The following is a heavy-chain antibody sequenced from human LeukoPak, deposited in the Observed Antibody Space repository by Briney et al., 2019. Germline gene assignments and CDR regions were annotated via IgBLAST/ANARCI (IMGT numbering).Heavy chain of an antibody. J-gene: IGHJ4*02. CDR3: AKDLLKTQMTVTAPFDY. Sequence: GGSLRLSCAASGFTFSSYSMNWVRQAPGKGLEWVAFIRFDGGEKYVDSVKGRFTISRDTSKNMVYLQMNSLRPEDTAVYYCAKDLLKTQMTVTAPFDYWGQGTLATVSS. V-gene: IGHV3-30*02. CDR2: IRFDGGEK. CDR1: GFTFSSYS. D-gene: IGHD2-21*02.